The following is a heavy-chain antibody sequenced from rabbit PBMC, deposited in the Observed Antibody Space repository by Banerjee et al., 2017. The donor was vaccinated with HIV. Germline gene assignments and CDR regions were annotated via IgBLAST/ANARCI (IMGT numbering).Heavy chain of an antibody. CDR3: SRRPSSSIYCLDL. V-gene: IGHV1S40*01. J-gene: IGHJ4*01. D-gene: IGHD1-1*01. CDR1: GFDVNTYY. CDR2: IVTSTGTT. Sequence: QSLEESGGGLVQPGGSLKLSCKASGFDVNTYYMSWVRQAPGKGLEWIASIVTSTGTTWYASWAKGRFTISKTSSTTVTLQMSSLTAADTATYFCSRRPSSSIYCLDLWGQGTLVTVS.